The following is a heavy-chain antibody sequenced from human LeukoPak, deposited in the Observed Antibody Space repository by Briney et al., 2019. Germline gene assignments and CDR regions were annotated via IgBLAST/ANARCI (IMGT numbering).Heavy chain of an antibody. CDR2: ISSSSTYI. Sequence: GGSLRLSCAASGFIFSSYWMSWARQAPGKGLEWVSSISSSSTYIYYADSVKGRFTISRDNAKNSLYLQMNSLRAEDTAVYYCARGDSGSYYFDYWGQGTLVTASS. V-gene: IGHV3-21*01. CDR1: GFIFSSYW. CDR3: ARGDSGSYYFDY. D-gene: IGHD1-26*01. J-gene: IGHJ4*02.